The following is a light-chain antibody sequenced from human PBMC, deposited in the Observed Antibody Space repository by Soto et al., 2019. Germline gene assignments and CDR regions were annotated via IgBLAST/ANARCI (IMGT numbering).Light chain of an antibody. V-gene: IGLV1-44*01. CDR3: AAWDDSLNGLWV. Sequence: QSVLTQPPSASGTPGQRVTISCSGSISNIGSNPVNWYQQLPGTAPKLLIYSNNQRPSGVPDRFSGSKSGTSASLAISGLQSEDEADYYCAAWDDSLNGLWVFGGGTKLTVL. J-gene: IGLJ3*02. CDR2: SNN. CDR1: ISNIGSNP.